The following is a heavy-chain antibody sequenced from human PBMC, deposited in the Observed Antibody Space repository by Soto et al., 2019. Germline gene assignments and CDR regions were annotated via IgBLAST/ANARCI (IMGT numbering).Heavy chain of an antibody. CDR1: GCSISSSSYY. Sequence: PSETLSLTCTVSGCSISSSSYYWGWIRKPPGKGLEWIGSIYYSGSTYYNPSLKSRVTISVDTSKNQFSLKLSSVTAADTAVYYCARSGFITLSPNFDYWGQGTLVTVSS. V-gene: IGHV4-39*01. CDR2: IYYSGST. D-gene: IGHD3-16*01. CDR3: ARSGFITLSPNFDY. J-gene: IGHJ4*02.